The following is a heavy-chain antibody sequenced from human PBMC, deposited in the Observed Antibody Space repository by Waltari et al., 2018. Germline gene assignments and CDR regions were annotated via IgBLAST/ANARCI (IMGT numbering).Heavy chain of an antibody. CDR2: IRKKANRYTT. CDR3: TRVTNWSYDE. Sequence: EVQLVESGGRLVQPGGSLSLSCVASGFSFSDNYMDWVRLVPGKGLEWVGRIRKKANRYTTDYAASVTGRFIVSRDDSKNSLYLQMTTLKSEDTATYYCTRVTNWSYDEWGQGTLVTVSS. V-gene: IGHV3-72*01. D-gene: IGHD1-7*01. CDR1: GFSFSDNY. J-gene: IGHJ4*02.